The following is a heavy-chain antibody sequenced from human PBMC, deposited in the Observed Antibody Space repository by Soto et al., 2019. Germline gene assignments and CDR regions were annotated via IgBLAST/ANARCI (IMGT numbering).Heavy chain of an antibody. CDR2: INPSGGST. Sequence: ASVKVSCKASGGTFTSYYMHWVRQAPGQGLEWMGIINPSGGSTSYAQKFQGRVTMTRDTSTSTVYMELSSLRSEDTAVYYCARDQDRAVAGPSLPYWGQGTLVTVSS. V-gene: IGHV1-46*01. CDR1: GGTFTSYY. CDR3: ARDQDRAVAGPSLPY. J-gene: IGHJ4*02. D-gene: IGHD6-19*01.